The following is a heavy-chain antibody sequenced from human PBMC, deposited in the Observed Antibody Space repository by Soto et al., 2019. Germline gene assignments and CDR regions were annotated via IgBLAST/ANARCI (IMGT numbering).Heavy chain of an antibody. Sequence: SVKVSCKASGYTFTSYGISWVRQAPGQGLEWMGWISAYNGNTNYAQKLQGRVTMTTDTSTSTAYMELRSLRSDDTAVYYCARDLAPNYYGSGSPLDYWGQGTLVTVSS. J-gene: IGHJ4*02. CDR2: ISAYNGNT. CDR3: ARDLAPNYYGSGSPLDY. CDR1: GYTFTSYG. D-gene: IGHD3-10*01. V-gene: IGHV1-18*01.